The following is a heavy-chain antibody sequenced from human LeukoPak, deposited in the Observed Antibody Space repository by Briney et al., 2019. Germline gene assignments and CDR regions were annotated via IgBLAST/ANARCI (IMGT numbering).Heavy chain of an antibody. V-gene: IGHV3-30*18. CDR2: ISYDGSNK. CDR3: AKDEGPGSGSYYYYGMDV. Sequence: PGGSLRLSCAASGFTFSSYGMHWVRQAPGKGLEWVAVISYDGSNKYYADSVKGRFTISRDNSKNTLYLQMNSLRAEDTAVYYCAKDEGPGSGSYYYYGMDVWGQGTTVTVSS. D-gene: IGHD1-26*01. J-gene: IGHJ6*02. CDR1: GFTFSSYG.